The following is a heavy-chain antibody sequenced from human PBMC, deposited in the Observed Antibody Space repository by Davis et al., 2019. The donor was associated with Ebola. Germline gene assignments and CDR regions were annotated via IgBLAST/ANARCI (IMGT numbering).Heavy chain of an antibody. V-gene: IGHV3-7*03. D-gene: IGHD3-3*01. CDR2: IKQDGSEK. Sequence: GGSLRLSCAASGFTFSSYWMSWVRQAPGKGLEWVANIKQDGSEKYYVDSVKGRFTISRDNAKNSLYLQMNSLRAEDTAVYYYARDRESYDFWSGYFDYWGQGTLVTVSS. CDR1: GFTFSSYW. CDR3: ARDRESYDFWSGYFDY. J-gene: IGHJ4*02.